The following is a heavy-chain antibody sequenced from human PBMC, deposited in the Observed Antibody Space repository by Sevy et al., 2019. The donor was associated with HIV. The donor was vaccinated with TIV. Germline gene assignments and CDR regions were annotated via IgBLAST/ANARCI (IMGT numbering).Heavy chain of an antibody. D-gene: IGHD3-22*01. Sequence: GGSLRLSCAASGFTFDDYAMHWVRQAPGKGLEWVSGISWNSGSIGYADSVKGGFTISRDNAKNSLYLQMNSLRAEDTALYYCAKDMPNVRYYDSSGYGAFDIWGQGTMVTVSS. CDR2: ISWNSGSI. J-gene: IGHJ3*02. CDR3: AKDMPNVRYYDSSGYGAFDI. V-gene: IGHV3-9*01. CDR1: GFTFDDYA.